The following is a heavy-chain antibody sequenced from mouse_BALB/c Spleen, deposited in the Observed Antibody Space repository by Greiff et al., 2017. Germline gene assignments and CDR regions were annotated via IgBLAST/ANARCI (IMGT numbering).Heavy chain of an antibody. Sequence: QVQLQQPGAELVRPGASVTLSCKASGYTFTDYEMHWVKQTPVHGLEWIGAIDPETGGTAYNQKFKGKATLTADKSSSTAYMELRSLTSEDSAVYYCKGYGSSPYFDYWGQGTTLTVSS. CDR2: IDPETGGT. CDR1: GYTFTDYE. J-gene: IGHJ2*01. V-gene: IGHV1-15*01. CDR3: KGYGSSPYFDY. D-gene: IGHD1-1*01.